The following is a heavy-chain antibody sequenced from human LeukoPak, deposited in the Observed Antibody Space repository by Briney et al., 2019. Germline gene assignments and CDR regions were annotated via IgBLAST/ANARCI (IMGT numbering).Heavy chain of an antibody. Sequence: GXSXKISCKGSGYSFTSYWIGWVRQMPGXXXXXMGXIYPGDSDTRYSPSFQGQVTISADKSISTAYLQWSSLKASDTAMYYCARPRTVGRIRYFQHWGQGTLVTVSS. CDR3: ARPRTVGRIRYFQH. CDR2: IYPGDSDT. D-gene: IGHD4-17*01. J-gene: IGHJ1*01. V-gene: IGHV5-51*01. CDR1: GYSFTSYW.